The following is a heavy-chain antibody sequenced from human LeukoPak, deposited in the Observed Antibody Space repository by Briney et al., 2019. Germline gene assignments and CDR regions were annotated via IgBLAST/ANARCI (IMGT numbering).Heavy chain of an antibody. CDR3: ARNWGYDYGYGSFDS. V-gene: IGHV4-30-2*06. D-gene: IGHD5-12*01. CDR1: GGPIRSAGYY. Sequence: SQTRSLTCNVSGGPIRSAGYYWSWIRQSPGRGLEWIGYIYHSGTTFYSPSLKSRVTISIDTSKSQFSLTLSAVAAADTAVYYCARNWGYDYGYGSFDSWGQGILVTVSS. J-gene: IGHJ4*02. CDR2: IYHSGTT.